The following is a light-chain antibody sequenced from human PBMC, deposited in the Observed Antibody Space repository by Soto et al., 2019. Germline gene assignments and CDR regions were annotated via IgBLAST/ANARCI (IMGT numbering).Light chain of an antibody. CDR2: GAS. CDR1: QSVSSSY. J-gene: IGKJ5*01. CDR3: QQYGSSPIT. Sequence: IVLSQAPGTLTLSPVERATLSCRSSQSVSSSYLAWYQQKPGQAPRLLIYGASSRATGIPDRFSGSGSGTDFTLTISRLEPEDFAVYYCQQYGSSPITFGQGRRLEI. V-gene: IGKV3-20*01.